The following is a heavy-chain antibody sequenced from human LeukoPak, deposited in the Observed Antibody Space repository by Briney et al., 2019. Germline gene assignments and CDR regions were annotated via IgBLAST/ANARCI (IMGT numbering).Heavy chain of an antibody. D-gene: IGHD1-1*01. Sequence: PGGSLRLSCAASGFTFSLYWMSWVRQAPGKGLEWVDNIREDGSDKYYVNSVKGRFTISRDNAKNSLYLQMNSLRAEDTAVYYCARGQDWNHDYWGQGTLVTVSS. CDR3: ARGQDWNHDY. CDR2: IREDGSDK. V-gene: IGHV3-7*01. J-gene: IGHJ4*02. CDR1: GFTFSLYW.